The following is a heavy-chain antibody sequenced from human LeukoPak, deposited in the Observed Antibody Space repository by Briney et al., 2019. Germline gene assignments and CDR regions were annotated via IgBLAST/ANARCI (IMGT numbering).Heavy chain of an antibody. D-gene: IGHD5-12*01. Sequence: GGSLRLSCAASGFVLSDYGMHWVRQAPGKGLEWVAFVRNDGSNEYYVGSVKGQFTISRDKSKNTLYLQMNSLRVEDTAVYSCAKESDSGYHSEGPKNWGLGTLVTVSS. CDR1: GFVLSDYG. J-gene: IGHJ4*02. CDR3: AKESDSGYHSEGPKN. V-gene: IGHV3-30*02. CDR2: VRNDGSNE.